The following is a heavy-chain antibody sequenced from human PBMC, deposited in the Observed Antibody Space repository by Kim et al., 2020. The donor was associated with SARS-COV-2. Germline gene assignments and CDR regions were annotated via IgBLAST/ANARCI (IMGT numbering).Heavy chain of an antibody. V-gene: IGHV7-4-1*02. CDR3: TKDVGLAAAGLHGMDV. D-gene: IGHD6-13*01. Sequence: ASVKVSCKASGYILTTYSIIWVRQAPGQGLEWMGWINTKTGNPEYAQGFTGRFAFSVDTSVNTAYLQISSLKAEDTAVYFCTKDVGLAAAGLHGMDVCGQGTTVTVTS. CDR1: GYILTTYS. CDR2: INTKTGNP. J-gene: IGHJ6*02.